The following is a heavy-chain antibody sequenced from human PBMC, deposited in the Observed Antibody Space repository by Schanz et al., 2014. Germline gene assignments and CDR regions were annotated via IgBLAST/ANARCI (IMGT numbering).Heavy chain of an antibody. D-gene: IGHD3-16*01. Sequence: EEQLLESGGALVQPGGSLRLSCAASGFSFSNYAVVWVRQPPGKGLEWISGISGFGTGAYYADSVKGRFSISRDDAKSSLYLQMNSLRAEDTALYYCAKERQNRVNRVGDYYGMDVWGQGTTVTVSS. CDR2: ISGFGTGA. CDR1: GFSFSNYA. V-gene: IGHV3-23*01. CDR3: AKERQNRVNRVGDYYGMDV. J-gene: IGHJ6*02.